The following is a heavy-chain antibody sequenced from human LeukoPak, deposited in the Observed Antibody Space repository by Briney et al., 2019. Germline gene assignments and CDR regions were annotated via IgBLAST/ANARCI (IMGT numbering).Heavy chain of an antibody. J-gene: IGHJ6*02. CDR2: IKENGSEK. CDR1: GFTFSSHW. Sequence: GGSLRLSCAASGFTFSSHWMNWVRQAPGKGLEWVANIKENGSEKYYVDSVKGRFTISRDNAKNSLYLQMNSLRAEDTAVYYCASYLSPLEQWLDGTYYYYGMDVWGQGTTVTVSS. CDR3: ASYLSPLEQWLDGTYYYYGMDV. V-gene: IGHV3-7*02. D-gene: IGHD6-19*01.